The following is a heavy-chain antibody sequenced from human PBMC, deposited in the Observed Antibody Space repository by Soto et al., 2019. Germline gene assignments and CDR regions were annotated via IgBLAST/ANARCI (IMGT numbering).Heavy chain of an antibody. Sequence: HPXESLRLSCAASGSMFTSYDRHWVRQAPRKGLEWVSGIGRAGDPYYAGSVKGRFTISRDTANNSVYLHMNNLRAGDTAVYYCAGAYSFGYTGMDVWGQGTTVTVSS. D-gene: IGHD5-18*01. CDR2: IGRAGDP. CDR1: GSMFTSYD. J-gene: IGHJ6*01. CDR3: AGAYSFGYTGMDV. V-gene: IGHV3-13*05.